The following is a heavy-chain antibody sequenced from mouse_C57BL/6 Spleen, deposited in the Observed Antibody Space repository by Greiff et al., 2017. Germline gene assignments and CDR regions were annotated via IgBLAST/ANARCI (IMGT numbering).Heavy chain of an antibody. CDR3: ARNKDYGGDYYAMDY. J-gene: IGHJ4*01. V-gene: IGHV2-2*02. D-gene: IGHD1-1*02. CDR2: IWSGGST. CDR1: GFSFTSYG. Sequence: QVQLQQSGPGLVQPSQSLSITCTVSGFSFTSYGVPWVRQSPGKGLEWLGVIWSGGSTDYNAAFISRLSISKDNSTRQVFFKMKSLQANDTTIYYCARNKDYGGDYYAMDYWGQGTSVTVSS.